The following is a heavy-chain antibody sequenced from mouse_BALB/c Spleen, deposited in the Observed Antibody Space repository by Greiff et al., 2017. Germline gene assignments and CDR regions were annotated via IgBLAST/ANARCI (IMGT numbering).Heavy chain of an antibody. J-gene: IGHJ2*03. CDR3: ARDYYGSSYDY. V-gene: IGHV5-6-4*01. Sequence: EVKLVESGGGLVKPGGSLKLSCAASGFTFSSYTMSWVRQTPETRLAWVATISSGSSTIYYADTVKGRFTISRDNPKNTLFLQMTSLRSEDTAMYYCARDYYGSSYDYGGQGTRLTVS. CDR2: ISSGSSTI. D-gene: IGHD1-1*01. CDR1: GFTFSSYT.